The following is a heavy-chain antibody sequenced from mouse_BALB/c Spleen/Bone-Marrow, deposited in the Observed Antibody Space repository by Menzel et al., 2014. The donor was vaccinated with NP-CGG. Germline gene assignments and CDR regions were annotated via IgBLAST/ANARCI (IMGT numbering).Heavy chain of an antibody. CDR2: ISNGGGST. CDR1: GFTFSDYY. J-gene: IGHJ4*01. CDR3: ARESYGYAMDY. V-gene: IGHV5-12*02. Sequence: DVKLVESGGGLVQPGGSLKLSCATSGFTFSDYYMYWVRQTPEKRLEWVAYISNGGGSTYYPDTVKGRFTISRDNAKNPLYLQMSRLKSEDTAMYYCARESYGYAMDYWGQGTSVTVSS. D-gene: IGHD1-1*01.